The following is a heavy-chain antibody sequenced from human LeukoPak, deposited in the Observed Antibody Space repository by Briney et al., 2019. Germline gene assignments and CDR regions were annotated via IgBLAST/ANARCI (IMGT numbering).Heavy chain of an antibody. V-gene: IGHV4-34*01. CDR2: INHSGST. Sequence: SETLSLTCAVSGGSFSGYYWSWIRQPPGKGLEWIGEINHSGSTNYNPSLKSRVTISLDTSKNQISLKVSSVTAADTAMYYCARESKLTDAFDIWGQGTMVTVSS. D-gene: IGHD6-6*01. CDR1: GGSFSGYY. J-gene: IGHJ3*02. CDR3: ARESKLTDAFDI.